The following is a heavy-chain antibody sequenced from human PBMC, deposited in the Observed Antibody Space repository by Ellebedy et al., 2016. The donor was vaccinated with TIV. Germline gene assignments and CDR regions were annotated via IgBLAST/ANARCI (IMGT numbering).Heavy chain of an antibody. CDR1: GFAFNTYG. Sequence: GESLKISCEVSGFAFNTYGMNWVRQAPGKGLEWVSCVSSRSSSIHYTDSVKGRFTISRDNAKNSLHLQMNSLRAEDTAVYYCASDTTTGYFDYWGQGTLVTVSS. CDR3: ASDTTTGYFDY. V-gene: IGHV3-48*01. J-gene: IGHJ4*02. CDR2: VSSRSSSI. D-gene: IGHD1-1*01.